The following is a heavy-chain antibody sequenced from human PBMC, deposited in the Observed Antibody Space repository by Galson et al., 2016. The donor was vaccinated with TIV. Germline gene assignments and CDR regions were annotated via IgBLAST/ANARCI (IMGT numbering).Heavy chain of an antibody. CDR1: GFTFRFYA. CDR2: ISVSGTYT. CDR3: AKVHGSGSYSFDAFDV. J-gene: IGHJ3*01. D-gene: IGHD3-10*01. Sequence: SLRLSCAASGFTFRFYAMNWVRQAPGRGLERVSSISVSGTYTYYGESVKGRFTISRDDSRSTVDLQMNSLRADDTAVYYCAKVHGSGSYSFDAFDVWGQGTVVIVSS. V-gene: IGHV3-23*01.